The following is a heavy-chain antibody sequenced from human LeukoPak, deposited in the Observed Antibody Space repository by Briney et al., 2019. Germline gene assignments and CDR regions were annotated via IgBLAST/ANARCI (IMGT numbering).Heavy chain of an antibody. V-gene: IGHV4-38-2*02. CDR3: ARASYSDYVVNY. D-gene: IGHD4-11*01. CDR2: FYHSGST. CDR1: GYSISSGFY. J-gene: IGHJ4*02. Sequence: PSETLSLTCTVSGYSISSGFYWGWIRQPPGKGLEWVGTFYHSGSTHYNPSLKSRVTISVDTSKNPFSLRLSSVTVADTAVYFCARASYSDYVVNYWGQGILVTVSS.